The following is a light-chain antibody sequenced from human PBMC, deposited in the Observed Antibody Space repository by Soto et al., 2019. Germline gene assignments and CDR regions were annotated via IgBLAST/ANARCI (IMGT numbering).Light chain of an antibody. CDR3: QQFWTTPVS. Sequence: IVMTQSPDSLAVSLGERATINCKSSQSLLYSSNNKTYLAWYQQRPGQSPKLLISWASNRESGVPDRFRGSVSGAAFTLSITSLQTEDVAVYYCQQFWTTPVSFGGVTKVEI. CDR1: QSLLYSSNNKTY. J-gene: IGKJ4*01. CDR2: WAS. V-gene: IGKV4-1*01.